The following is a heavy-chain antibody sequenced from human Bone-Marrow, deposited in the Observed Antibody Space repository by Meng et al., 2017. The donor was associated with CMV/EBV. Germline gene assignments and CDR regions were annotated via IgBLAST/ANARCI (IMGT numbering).Heavy chain of an antibody. D-gene: IGHD4-11*01. J-gene: IGHJ6*02. V-gene: IGHV3-23*01. Sequence: GESLKISCASSGFTFMNYAMAWVRQAPGEGLEWVSAISTSGSNTYYADSVRGRFTISRDNSRNTLYLQMSSLRADDTAIYYCAKILQAHIIAYYYGMDAWGQRNPVTVSS. CDR1: GFTFMNYA. CDR2: ISTSGSNT. CDR3: AKILQAHIIAYYYGMDA.